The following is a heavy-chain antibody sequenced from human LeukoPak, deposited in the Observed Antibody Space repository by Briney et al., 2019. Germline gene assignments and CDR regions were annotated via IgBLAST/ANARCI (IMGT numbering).Heavy chain of an antibody. Sequence: SETLSLTCAVSGYSISSGYYWGWIRQPPGKGLEWIGSIYHSGSTYYNPSLKSQVTISVDTSKNQFSLKLSSVTAADTAVYYCARAQGGMDVWGKGTTVTVSS. V-gene: IGHV4-38-2*01. CDR2: IYHSGST. J-gene: IGHJ6*04. CDR1: GYSISSGYY. CDR3: ARAQGGMDV.